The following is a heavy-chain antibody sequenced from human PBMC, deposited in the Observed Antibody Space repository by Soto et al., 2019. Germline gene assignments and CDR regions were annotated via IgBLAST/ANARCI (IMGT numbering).Heavy chain of an antibody. CDR2: IIPIFGTA. J-gene: IGHJ6*02. CDR1: RVAFSKFI. CDR3: AKVRYSSPMGYYHGMDV. V-gene: IGHV1-69*13. Sequence: SVKVSCKASRVAFSKFIVTWVRQAPGLGLEWVGGIIPIFGTANYAQKFQGRVTITADESTSTSYMEVNNLRSEDTAVYYCAKVRYSSPMGYYHGMDVWGQGTTVTVSS. D-gene: IGHD6-19*01.